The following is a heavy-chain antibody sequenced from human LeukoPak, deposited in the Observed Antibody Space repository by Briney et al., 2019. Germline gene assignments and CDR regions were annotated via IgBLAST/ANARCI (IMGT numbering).Heavy chain of an antibody. CDR2: ISGSGGST. V-gene: IGHV3-23*01. CDR3: AHARGYGYGNFDY. D-gene: IGHD5-18*01. Sequence: GGSLRLSCAASGFTFSSDAMSWVRQAPGKGLEWVSAISGSGGSTYYADSVKGRFTISRDNSKNTLYLQMNSLGAEDTAVYYCAHARGYGYGNFDYWGQGTLVTVSS. CDR1: GFTFSSDA. J-gene: IGHJ4*02.